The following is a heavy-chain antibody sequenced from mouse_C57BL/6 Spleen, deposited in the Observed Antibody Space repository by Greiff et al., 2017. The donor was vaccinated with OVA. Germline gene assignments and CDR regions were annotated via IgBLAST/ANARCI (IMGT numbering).Heavy chain of an antibody. CDR1: GYTFTDYY. D-gene: IGHD1-1*01. CDR3: ANYYAYY. Sequence: VQLQQSGPELVKPGASVKISCKASGYTFTDYYMNWVKQSHGKSLEWIGDINPNNGGTSYNQKFKGKATLTVDKSSSTAYMELRSLTSEDSAVYYCANYYAYYWGQGTTLTVSS. CDR2: INPNNGGT. J-gene: IGHJ2*01. V-gene: IGHV1-26*01.